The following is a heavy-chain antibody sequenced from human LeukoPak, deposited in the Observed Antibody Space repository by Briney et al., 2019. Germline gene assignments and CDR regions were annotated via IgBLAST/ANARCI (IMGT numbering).Heavy chain of an antibody. CDR2: IYESGQTT. J-gene: IGHJ4*02. D-gene: IGHD2-21*01. CDR1: GFTFSSHA. CDR3: AKDYRIGYSDHFDY. Sequence: GGSLRLSCVGSGFTFSSHAMSWVRQAPEKGLGWVSGIYESGQTTHYADSVKGRFSISRDNSKNTLYLQMDSLRGEDTAIYYCAKDYRIGYSDHFDYWGQGALVTVSS. V-gene: IGHV3-23*01.